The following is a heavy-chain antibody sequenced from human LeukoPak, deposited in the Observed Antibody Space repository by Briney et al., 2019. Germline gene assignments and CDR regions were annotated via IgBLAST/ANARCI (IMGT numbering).Heavy chain of an antibody. D-gene: IGHD3-22*01. Sequence: GGSLRLSCAASGFTFSSSNMNWVRQAPGKGLEWVSGISGSGDNTYYADSVKGRFTISRDNSKNTLYVQVNSLGTEDTAAYYCAKGSYYDSSGSFYFDYWGQGTLVTVSS. V-gene: IGHV3-23*01. CDR1: GFTFSSSN. J-gene: IGHJ4*02. CDR3: AKGSYYDSSGSFYFDY. CDR2: ISGSGDNT.